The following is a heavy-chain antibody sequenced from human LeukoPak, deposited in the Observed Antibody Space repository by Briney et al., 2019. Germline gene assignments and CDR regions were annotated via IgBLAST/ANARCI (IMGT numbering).Heavy chain of an antibody. V-gene: IGHV1-2*02. Sequence: ASVKVSCKASGYTFTGYYMHWVRQAPGQGLGWMGWINPNSGGTNYAQKFQGRVTMTRNTSISTAYMELSSLRSEDTAVYYCARTLGIARIAVGYWFDPWGQGTLVTVSS. CDR3: ARTLGIARIAVGYWFDP. D-gene: IGHD6-19*01. J-gene: IGHJ5*02. CDR1: GYTFTGYY. CDR2: INPNSGGT.